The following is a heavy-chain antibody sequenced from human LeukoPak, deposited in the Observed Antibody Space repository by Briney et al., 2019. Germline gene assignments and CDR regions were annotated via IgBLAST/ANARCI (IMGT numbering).Heavy chain of an antibody. Sequence: GESLQISCKGSGYSFTSYWIGWVRQMPGKGLEWMGIIYPGDSDTRYSPSFQGQVTISADKSISTAYLQWSSLKASDTAMYYCARPTTYGDYLGAAGYWGQGTLVTVSS. V-gene: IGHV5-51*01. CDR2: IYPGDSDT. CDR1: GYSFTSYW. J-gene: IGHJ4*02. CDR3: ARPTTYGDYLGAAGY. D-gene: IGHD4-17*01.